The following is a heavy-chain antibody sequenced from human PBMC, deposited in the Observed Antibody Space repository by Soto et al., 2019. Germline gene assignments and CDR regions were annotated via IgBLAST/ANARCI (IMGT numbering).Heavy chain of an antibody. D-gene: IGHD3-10*01. J-gene: IGHJ3*02. Sequence: QVQLVQSGAEVKKPGSSVKVSCKASGGTFSSYTISWVRQAPGQGLEWMGRIIPILGIANYAQKFQGRVTITADKSTSTAYMELSSLRSEDTAVYYCASSCITMVRGVIYDAFDIWGQGTMVTVSS. CDR3: ASSCITMVRGVIYDAFDI. V-gene: IGHV1-69*02. CDR2: IIPILGIA. CDR1: GGTFSSYT.